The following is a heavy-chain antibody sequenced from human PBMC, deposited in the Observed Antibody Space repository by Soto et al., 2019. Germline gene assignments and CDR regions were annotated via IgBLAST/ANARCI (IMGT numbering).Heavy chain of an antibody. J-gene: IGHJ6*02. CDR1: GYSFTSYW. Sequence: GASLKISCKGSGYSFTSYWFGWVRQMPGKGLEWMGIIYPGDYDNRYSPSFQGQVIISADKSISTANLQWSRLKATDTAMYYCARLGGHCSSTSCYRTSYYYGMDVWGQGTTVTVSS. CDR3: ARLGGHCSSTSCYRTSYYYGMDV. D-gene: IGHD2-2*02. V-gene: IGHV5-51*01. CDR2: IYPGDYDN.